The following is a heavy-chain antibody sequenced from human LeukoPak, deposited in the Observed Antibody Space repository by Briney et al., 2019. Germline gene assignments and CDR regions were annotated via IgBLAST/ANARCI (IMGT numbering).Heavy chain of an antibody. CDR3: ARDSYSHDGAFNDLFDS. J-gene: IGHJ5*01. D-gene: IGHD4/OR15-4a*01. Sequence: KASETLSLTCTVSGVFITNYYWSWIRQSPAKGLEWIGYAHYSGGANSDPSLKHRVTISLDTSKNQFSLKLSSVTAADTAVYYCARDSYSHDGAFNDLFDSWGQGTLVTVSS. CDR1: GVFITNYY. V-gene: IGHV4-59*01. CDR2: AHYSGGA.